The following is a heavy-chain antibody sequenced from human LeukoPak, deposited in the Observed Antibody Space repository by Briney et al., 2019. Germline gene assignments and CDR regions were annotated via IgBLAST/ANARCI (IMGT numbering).Heavy chain of an antibody. Sequence: ASVKVSCKASGYTFTGYYMHWVRQAPGKGLEWMGGFDPEDGETIYAQKFQGRVTMTEDTSTDTAYMELRSLRSDDTAVYYCARDSEVRGVTFDYWGQGTLVTVSS. D-gene: IGHD3-10*01. V-gene: IGHV1-24*01. CDR2: FDPEDGET. CDR1: GYTFTGYY. CDR3: ARDSEVRGVTFDY. J-gene: IGHJ4*02.